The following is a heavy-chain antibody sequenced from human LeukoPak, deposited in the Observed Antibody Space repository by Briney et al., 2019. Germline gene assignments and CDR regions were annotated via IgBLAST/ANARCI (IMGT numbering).Heavy chain of an antibody. J-gene: IGHJ5*02. CDR3: ARGGELLGDNWFDP. Sequence: ASVKVSCKASGYTFTGYYMHWVRQAPGQGLEWMGRINPNSGGTNYAQKFQGRVTMTRNTSISTAHMELSSLRSEDTAVYYCARGGELLGDNWFDPWGQGTLVTVSS. CDR1: GYTFTGYY. D-gene: IGHD3-16*01. CDR2: INPNSGGT. V-gene: IGHV1-2*06.